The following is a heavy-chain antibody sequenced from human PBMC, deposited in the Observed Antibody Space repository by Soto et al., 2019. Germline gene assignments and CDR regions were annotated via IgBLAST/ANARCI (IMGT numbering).Heavy chain of an antibody. Sequence: QVQLQESGPGLVKPSQTLSLTCTVSGGSISSGGYYWSWIRQHPGKGPEWIGYIYYSGSTYYNPSLKRRVTISVDTSKNQFSLKLSSVTAADTAVYYCARDTTVTHEGGNWFDPWGQGTLVTVSS. V-gene: IGHV4-31*03. CDR1: GGSISSGGYY. D-gene: IGHD4-17*01. CDR3: ARDTTVTHEGGNWFDP. CDR2: IYYSGST. J-gene: IGHJ5*02.